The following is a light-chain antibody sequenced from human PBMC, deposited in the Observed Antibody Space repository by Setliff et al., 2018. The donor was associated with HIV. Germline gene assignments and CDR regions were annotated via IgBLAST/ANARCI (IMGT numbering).Light chain of an antibody. CDR2: EVN. Sequence: QSALTQPASVSGSPGQSITISCSGTSSDVGGYNYVSWYQQHPGEAPRLIIFEVNERPSWISDRFSASKSGNTASLTISTLQAEDEADYHCCSYAGGNTCIFGTGTKVTV. CDR1: SSDVGGYNY. CDR3: CSYAGGNTCI. V-gene: IGLV2-14*01. J-gene: IGLJ1*01.